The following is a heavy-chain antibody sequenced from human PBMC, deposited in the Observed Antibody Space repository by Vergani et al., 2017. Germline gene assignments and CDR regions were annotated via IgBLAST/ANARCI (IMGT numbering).Heavy chain of an antibody. Sequence: QVQLQESGPGLVKTSETLSLTCSASGAPISYWCWNWIRRPAGQGLEWMGRIHANGNTKYNPSLESRVTMSLDTSTTQFSLKLNSLTAADTAVYYCARSSMGVTTFGYWGQGALVTVSS. CDR1: GAPISYWC. CDR2: IHANGNT. D-gene: IGHD4-17*01. CDR3: ARSSMGVTTFGY. J-gene: IGHJ4*02. V-gene: IGHV4-4*07.